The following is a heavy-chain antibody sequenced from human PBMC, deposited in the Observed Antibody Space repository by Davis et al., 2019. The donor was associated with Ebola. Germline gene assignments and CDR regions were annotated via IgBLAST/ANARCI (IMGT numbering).Heavy chain of an antibody. J-gene: IGHJ6*04. V-gene: IGHV1-2*06. CDR2: INPNSGGT. CDR1: GYTFTGYY. Sequence: ASVKVSCKASGYTFTGYYMHWVRQAPGQGLEWMGRINPNSGGTNYAQKLQGRVTMTTDTSTSTAYMELRSLRSDDTAVYYCARGVFYDSSGYLLLYYGMDVWGKGTTVTVSS. CDR3: ARGVFYDSSGYLLLYYGMDV. D-gene: IGHD3-22*01.